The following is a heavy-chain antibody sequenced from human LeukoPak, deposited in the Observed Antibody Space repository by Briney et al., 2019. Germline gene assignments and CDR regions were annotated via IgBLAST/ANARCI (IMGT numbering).Heavy chain of an antibody. Sequence: PSETLSLTCAVSGGSISTYCWSWIRQPPGKGLEWIGYIFYSGSTNYNPSLKSRVTISVDTSKNQFSLKLSSVTAADTAVYYCAREYSRSDYWGQGTLVTVSS. CDR2: IFYSGST. CDR1: GGSISTYC. CDR3: AREYSRSDY. D-gene: IGHD5-12*01. V-gene: IGHV4-59*01. J-gene: IGHJ4*02.